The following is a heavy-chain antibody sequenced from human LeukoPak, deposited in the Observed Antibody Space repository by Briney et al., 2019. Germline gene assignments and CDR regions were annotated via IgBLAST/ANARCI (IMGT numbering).Heavy chain of an antibody. CDR1: GFSINASGVG. CDR2: IYWDEDT. CDR3: IRRQSNRDFEFWSGFDY. Sequence: SGPTLVKPTQTLTLTCTVPGFSINASGVGVGWIRQPPGKALKWLALIYWDEDTRYSLSLKNRLTITKDTSKNQVVLTMTNMDPLDTARYYCIRRQSNRDFEFWSGFDYWGHGTLVTVSS. V-gene: IGHV2-5*02. J-gene: IGHJ4*01. D-gene: IGHD3-3*01.